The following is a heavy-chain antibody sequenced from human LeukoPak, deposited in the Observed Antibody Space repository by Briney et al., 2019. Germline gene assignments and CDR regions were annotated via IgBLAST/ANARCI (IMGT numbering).Heavy chain of an antibody. CDR1: GFSFISYG. Sequence: GGSLRLSCAASGFSFISYGMHWVRQAPGKGLEWVGVISDDGRRKDYADSVEGRFTISRDNSKDTLYLQMNSLRAEDTAAYYCAKRPSDYGDYVSYFDYWGQGTLVTVSS. CDR3: AKRPSDYGDYVSYFDY. V-gene: IGHV3-30*18. J-gene: IGHJ4*02. CDR2: ISDDGRRK. D-gene: IGHD4-17*01.